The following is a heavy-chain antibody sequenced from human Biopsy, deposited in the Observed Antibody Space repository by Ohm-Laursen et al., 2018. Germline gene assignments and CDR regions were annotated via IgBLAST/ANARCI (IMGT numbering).Heavy chain of an antibody. CDR1: GFTFSRYW. CDR2: ITSRTSST. CDR3: ARWYGDLFYYYNGMDV. V-gene: IGHV3-21*01. D-gene: IGHD3-10*01. J-gene: IGHJ6*02. Sequence: SLRLSCTASGFTFSRYWIHWVRQAPGKGLEWVSSITSRTSSTYYADSVKGRVTISRDNANNSVSLQMNNLRVDDTAVYYCARWYGDLFYYYNGMDVWGQGTTVTVSS.